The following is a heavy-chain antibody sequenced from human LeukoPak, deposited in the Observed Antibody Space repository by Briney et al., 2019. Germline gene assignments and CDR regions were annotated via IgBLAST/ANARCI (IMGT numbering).Heavy chain of an antibody. CDR2: ITGSGGSA. CDR3: AKPYFSTVVAPFFDY. Sequence: GGSLRLSCAASGFTFSSYAMSWVRQTPGKGLEWVSAITGSGGSAYYADSVKGRFTISRDNSKNTLNLQMNSLRAEDTAVYYCAKPYFSTVVAPFFDYWGQGTLVTVSS. CDR1: GFTFSSYA. V-gene: IGHV3-23*01. D-gene: IGHD4-23*01. J-gene: IGHJ4*02.